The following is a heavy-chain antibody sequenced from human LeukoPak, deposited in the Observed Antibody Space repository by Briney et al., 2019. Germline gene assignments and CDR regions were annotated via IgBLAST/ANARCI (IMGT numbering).Heavy chain of an antibody. V-gene: IGHV1-2*04. D-gene: IGHD3-10*01. J-gene: IGHJ4*02. CDR2: INPNSGGT. Sequence: ASVKVSCKASGYTLTGYYMHWVRQAPGQGLEWMGWINPNSGGTNYAQKFQGWVTMTRDTSISTAYMELRSLRSDDTAVYYCARVAYYGPGDYWGQGTLVTVSS. CDR1: GYTLTGYY. CDR3: ARVAYYGPGDY.